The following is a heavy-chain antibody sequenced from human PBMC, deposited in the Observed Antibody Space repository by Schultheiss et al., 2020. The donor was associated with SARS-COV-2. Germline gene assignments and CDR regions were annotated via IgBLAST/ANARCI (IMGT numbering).Heavy chain of an antibody. Sequence: GGSLRLSCAASGFTFSSYAMSWVRQAPGKGLEWVSSISSSSSYIYYADSVKGRFTISRDNSKNTLYLQMNSLRAEDTAVYYCAKSGGGSYSDFDYWGQGTLVTVSS. D-gene: IGHD1-26*01. CDR3: AKSGGGSYSDFDY. J-gene: IGHJ4*02. V-gene: IGHV3-21*01. CDR1: GFTFSSYA. CDR2: ISSSSSYI.